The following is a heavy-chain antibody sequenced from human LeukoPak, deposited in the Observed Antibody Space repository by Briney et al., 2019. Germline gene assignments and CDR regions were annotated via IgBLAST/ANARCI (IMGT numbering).Heavy chain of an antibody. CDR1: GGSVSRSPYY. CDR3: ASGVRKRYYYDSSGYYNY. CDR2: IYYSGST. D-gene: IGHD3-22*01. Sequence: SETLSLTCTVSGGSVSRSPYYWGWIRQPPGKGLEWIGSIYYSGSTYYNPSLKSRVTISVDTSKNQFSLKLSSVTAADTAVYYCASGVRKRYYYDSSGYYNYWGQGTLVTVSS. J-gene: IGHJ4*02. V-gene: IGHV4-39*01.